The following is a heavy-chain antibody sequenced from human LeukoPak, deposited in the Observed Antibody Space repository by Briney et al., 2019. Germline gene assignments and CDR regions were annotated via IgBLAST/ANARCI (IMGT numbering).Heavy chain of an antibody. V-gene: IGHV1-2*02. CDR3: ARDQGHGGNSWDY. CDR2: INPNSGGT. CDR1: GYTFTGYY. Sequence: ASVKVSCKASGYTFTGYYMHWVRQAPGQGLEWMGWINPNSGGTNYAQNFQGRVTMTRDTSISTAYMELSRLRSDDTAVYYCARDQGHGGNSWDYWGQGTLVTVSS. J-gene: IGHJ4*02. D-gene: IGHD4-23*01.